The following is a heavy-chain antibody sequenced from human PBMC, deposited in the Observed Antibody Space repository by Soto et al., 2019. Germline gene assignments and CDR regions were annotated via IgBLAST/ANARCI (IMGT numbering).Heavy chain of an antibody. CDR1: GFTFSSYA. D-gene: IGHD3-10*01. CDR2: LSGSGGST. J-gene: IGHJ5*02. CDR3: ANVIKDPRLWFGELSGTWFAP. V-gene: IGHV3-23*01. Sequence: EVQLLESGGGLVQPGGSLRLSCAASGFTFSSYAMSWVRQAPGKGLEWVSALSGSGGSTYYADSVKGRLTISRDNSKNTLYLQMNSLRAEDTVVYYCANVIKDPRLWFGELSGTWFAPWGQGTLVTVS.